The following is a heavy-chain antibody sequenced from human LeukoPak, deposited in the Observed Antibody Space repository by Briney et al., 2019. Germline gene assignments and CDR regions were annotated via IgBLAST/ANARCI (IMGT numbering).Heavy chain of an antibody. CDR1: GFTFSSYW. V-gene: IGHV3-7*01. J-gene: IGHJ6*03. D-gene: IGHD3-10*01. Sequence: GRSLRLSCAASGFTFSSYWMSWVRQAPGKGLEWVANIKQDGSEKYYVDSVKGRFTISRDNAKNSLYLQMNSLRAEGTAVYYCARSPYYYGSGSHMDVWGKGTTVTISS. CDR3: ARSPYYYGSGSHMDV. CDR2: IKQDGSEK.